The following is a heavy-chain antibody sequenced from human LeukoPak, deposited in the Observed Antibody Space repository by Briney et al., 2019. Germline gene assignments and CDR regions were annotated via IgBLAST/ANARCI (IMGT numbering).Heavy chain of an antibody. Sequence: PSETLSLTCTVSGGSISSYYWSWIRQPAGKGLEWIGRIYTSGSTIYNPSLKSRLNMSVDTSKNQFSLRLSSVTAADTAVYYCARGRHESTRLSAYYYYYMDVWGKGTTVTVSS. CDR2: IYTSGST. V-gene: IGHV4-4*07. CDR1: GGSISSYY. CDR3: ARGRHESTRLSAYYYYYMDV. J-gene: IGHJ6*03.